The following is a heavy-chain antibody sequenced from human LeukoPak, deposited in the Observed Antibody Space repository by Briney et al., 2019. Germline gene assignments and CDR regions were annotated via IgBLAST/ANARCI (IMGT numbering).Heavy chain of an antibody. D-gene: IGHD2-8*01. CDR3: ARVPDKMGWFDP. Sequence: SETLSLTCTVSGGSISSSTYYWGWIRQPPGKGLEWIGSIYYSGSTYYNPSLKSRVTISVDTSKNQFSLKLSSVTAADTAVYYCARVPDKMGWFDPWGQGTLVTVSS. CDR1: GGSISSSTYY. J-gene: IGHJ5*02. V-gene: IGHV4-39*07. CDR2: IYYSGST.